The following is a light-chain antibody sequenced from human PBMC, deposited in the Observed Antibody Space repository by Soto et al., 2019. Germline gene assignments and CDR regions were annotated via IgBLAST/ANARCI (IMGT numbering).Light chain of an antibody. J-gene: IGKJ4*01. Sequence: EIVLTQSPVTLSLSPGDTATLSCRASESVVRYLAWYQQKPGQAPRLLMYDTSKRATGIPARFSGSGYGRDFPRIISSLEPEEFAVYYCQQRSNWPLTFGGGTKVEIK. CDR2: DTS. CDR3: QQRSNWPLT. CDR1: ESVVRY. V-gene: IGKV3-11*02.